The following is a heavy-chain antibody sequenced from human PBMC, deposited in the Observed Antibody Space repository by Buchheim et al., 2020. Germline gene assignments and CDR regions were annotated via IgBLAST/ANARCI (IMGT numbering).Heavy chain of an antibody. Sequence: QLQLQESGPGLVRPSETLSLLCTVSGVSISARSHTWGWVRQPPGKDLEWIGCLHSNGNTYRHPSVESRVTISVDTSKNQFSLILSTVTAADTAIYYCVRRPTGHPKWFDAWGQGTL. V-gene: IGHV4-39*01. CDR2: LHSNGNT. D-gene: IGHD3-10*01. CDR1: GVSISARSHT. J-gene: IGHJ5*02. CDR3: VRRPTGHPKWFDA.